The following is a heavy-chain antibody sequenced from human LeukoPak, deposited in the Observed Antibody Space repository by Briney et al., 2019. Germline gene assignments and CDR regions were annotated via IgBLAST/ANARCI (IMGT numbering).Heavy chain of an antibody. CDR3: ARDVDYANPRHDY. CDR1: GFTFSSYA. D-gene: IGHD4/OR15-4a*01. Sequence: GGSLRLSCAASGFTFSSYAMTWVRQAPGKGLEWVSSISTSNSYIYYADSLTGRFTISRDNAKNSLYLQMNSLRAEDTAVYYCARDVDYANPRHDYWGQGTLVTVSS. J-gene: IGHJ4*02. CDR2: ISTSNSYI. V-gene: IGHV3-21*01.